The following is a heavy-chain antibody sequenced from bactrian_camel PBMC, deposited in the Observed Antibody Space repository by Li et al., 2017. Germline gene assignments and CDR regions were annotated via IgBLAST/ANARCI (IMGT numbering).Heavy chain of an antibody. J-gene: IGHJ4*01. V-gene: IGHV3S53*01. CDR2: ITDDGTR. CDR1: GTGDGSELKC. Sequence: QVQLVESGGGSVQAGGSLSLSCAASGTGDGSELKCRAWFRQAPGQEREGVAAITDDGTRTLYVDSVKGRFTVSRDNANNTINLMMNSLKPEDTAMYYCAANFGPYCSGPYLARRANFLGQGTQVTVS. D-gene: IGHD2*01.